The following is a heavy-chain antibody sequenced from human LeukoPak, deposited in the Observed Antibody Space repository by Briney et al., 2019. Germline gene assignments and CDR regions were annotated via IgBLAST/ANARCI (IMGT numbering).Heavy chain of an antibody. V-gene: IGHV3-66*01. CDR1: GFTVSGNY. CDR2: NSGSGT. D-gene: IGHD2-15*01. J-gene: IGHJ5*02. CDR3: ARDVLDIVVVVAASNWFDP. Sequence: GGSLRLSCAASGFTVSGNYMSWVRQASGKGLEWVSVNSGSGTYYADSVKGRFTISRDDSKNTLYLQMSSLRAEDTAVYYCARDVLDIVVVVAASNWFDPWGQGTLVTVSS.